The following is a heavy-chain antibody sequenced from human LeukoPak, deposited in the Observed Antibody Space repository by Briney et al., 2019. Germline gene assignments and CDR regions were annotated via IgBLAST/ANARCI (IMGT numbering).Heavy chain of an antibody. Sequence: GGSLRLSCVASGFTFSTYAMSWVRQAPGKGLEWVANIKQDGSEKYYVDSVKGRFTISRDNAKNSLYLQMNSLRAEDTAVYYCARVPDYGGNSNRPHYYGMDVWGQGTTVTVSS. CDR3: ARVPDYGGNSNRPHYYGMDV. J-gene: IGHJ6*02. CDR1: GFTFSTYA. V-gene: IGHV3-7*01. CDR2: IKQDGSEK. D-gene: IGHD4-23*01.